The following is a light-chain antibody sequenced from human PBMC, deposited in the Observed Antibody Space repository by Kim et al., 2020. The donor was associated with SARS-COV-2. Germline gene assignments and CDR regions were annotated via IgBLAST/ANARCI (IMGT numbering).Light chain of an antibody. V-gene: IGKV3-15*01. CDR1: QSVSIK. CDR3: QQYKNWPLT. J-gene: IGKJ4*01. Sequence: EIVMTQSPATLSVSPGERPTLSCRASQSVSIKLAWYHQKPGQAPRLLIYGAFTRATGIPARFSGSGSGTEFTLTISSLQSEDFAVYYCQQYKNWPLTFGGGTKVDIK. CDR2: GAF.